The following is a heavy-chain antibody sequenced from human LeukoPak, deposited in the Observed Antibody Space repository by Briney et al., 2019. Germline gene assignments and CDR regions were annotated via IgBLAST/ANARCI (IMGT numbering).Heavy chain of an antibody. CDR1: GDSVSSNDAA. D-gene: IGHD2-21*01. CDR2: TYYRSKWYN. J-gene: IGHJ4*02. V-gene: IGHV6-1*01. Sequence: SQTLSLTCAISGDSVSSNDAAWNWIRQPPSRGLEWLGRTYYRSKWYNDYVVSVKSRVTINPDTSKNQFSLQLNSVTPEDTAVYYCARDSGTYSPYFDYWGQGTLVTVSS. CDR3: ARDSGTYSPYFDY.